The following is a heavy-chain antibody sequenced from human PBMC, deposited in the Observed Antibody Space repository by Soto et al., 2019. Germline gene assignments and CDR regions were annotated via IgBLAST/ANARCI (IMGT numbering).Heavy chain of an antibody. J-gene: IGHJ1*01. CDR3: ARGSRRDSHVFQH. CDR2: IYYSGST. CDR1: GGSISSGDYY. Sequence: SPTCTVSGGSISSGDYYWSWIRQPPGKGLEWIGYIYYSGSTYYNPSLKSRVTISVDTSKNQFSLKLSSVTAADTAVYYCARGSRRDSHVFQHWGQGTLVTVSS. D-gene: IGHD3-22*01. V-gene: IGHV4-30-4*01.